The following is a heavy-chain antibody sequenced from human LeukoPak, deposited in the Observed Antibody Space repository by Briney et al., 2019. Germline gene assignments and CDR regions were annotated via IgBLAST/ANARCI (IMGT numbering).Heavy chain of an antibody. CDR3: ARAESYSSSLGYGNWFDP. CDR1: GGSFSSYF. D-gene: IGHD6-6*01. J-gene: IGHJ5*02. V-gene: IGHV4-59*01. Sequence: PSETLSLTCTFSGGSFSSYFWSWIRQPPGKGLEWVGHIYDSENTNYNPSLKSRITISIDTSKNQFSLKLSSVTAADTAVYYCARAESYSSSLGYGNWFDPWGQGTLVTVSS. CDR2: IYDSENT.